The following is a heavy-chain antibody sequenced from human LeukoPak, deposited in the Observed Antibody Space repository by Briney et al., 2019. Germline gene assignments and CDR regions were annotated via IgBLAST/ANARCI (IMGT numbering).Heavy chain of an antibody. D-gene: IGHD6-13*01. CDR2: IYYSGST. J-gene: IGHJ4*02. V-gene: IGHV4-59*01. CDR1: GGSISSYY. CDR3: ATSVSYSSSWFSPRFDY. Sequence: ASETLSLTCTVSGGSISSYYWSWIRQPSGKGLEWIGYIYYSGSTNYNPSLKSRVTISVDTSKNQFSLKLSSVTAADTAVYYCATSVSYSSSWFSPRFDYWGQGTLVTVSS.